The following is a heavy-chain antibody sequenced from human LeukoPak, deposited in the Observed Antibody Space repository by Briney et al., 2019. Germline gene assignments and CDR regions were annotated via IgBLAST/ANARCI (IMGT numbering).Heavy chain of an antibody. CDR3: ARKQDDAFDI. CDR1: GGTFSSYA. CDR2: IIPIFGTA. J-gene: IGHJ3*02. D-gene: IGHD6-13*01. V-gene: IGHV1-69*05. Sequence: GASVKVSCRASGGTFSSYAISWVRQAPGQGLEWMGGIIPIFGTANYAQKFQGRVTITTDESTSTAYMELSSLRSEDTAVYYCARKQDDAFDIWGQGTMVTVSS.